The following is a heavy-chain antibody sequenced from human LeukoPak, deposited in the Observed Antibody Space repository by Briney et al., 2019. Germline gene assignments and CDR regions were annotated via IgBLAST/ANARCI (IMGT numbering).Heavy chain of an antibody. D-gene: IGHD3-16*01. CDR3: AKDLSHWGYDY. CDR2: SSGSGGST. V-gene: IGHV3-23*01. J-gene: IGHJ4*02. Sequence: GGSLRLSCAASGFTFSSYAMSWVRQAPGKGLEWVSASSGSGGSTYYADPVKGRFTISKDNSKDTLYLQMNSLRAADTAVYYCAKDLSHWGYDYWGQGTLVTVSS. CDR1: GFTFSSYA.